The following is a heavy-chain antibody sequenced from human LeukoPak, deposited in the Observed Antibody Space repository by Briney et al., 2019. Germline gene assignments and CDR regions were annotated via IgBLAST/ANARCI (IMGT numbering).Heavy chain of an antibody. D-gene: IGHD4-11*01. V-gene: IGHV3-48*01. CDR3: ARDIMGGVTTGNYMDV. J-gene: IGHJ6*03. CDR2: ISSSSSTI. Sequence: GGSLRLSCAASGFTFSSYSMNWVRQAPGMGLEWVSYISSSSSTIYYADSVKGRFTISRDNAKNSLYLQMNSPRADDTAVYYCARDIMGGVTTGNYMDVWGKGTTVTVSS. CDR1: GFTFSSYS.